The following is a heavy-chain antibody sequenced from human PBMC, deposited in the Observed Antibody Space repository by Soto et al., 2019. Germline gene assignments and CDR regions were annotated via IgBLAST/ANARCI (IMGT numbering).Heavy chain of an antibody. CDR1: GYTLTELS. J-gene: IGHJ6*02. Sequence: GAPAKATSKVPGYTLTELSMHWLRQDPGKGLEWMGGFDAEDGERIYAQKFQGRVTVTEDTSADTAYMELSSLRSEDTAVYYCATEGTAMVAGVYQYGIDVWGLGTTVTVSS. D-gene: IGHD5-18*01. V-gene: IGHV1-24*01. CDR2: FDAEDGER. CDR3: ATEGTAMVAGVYQYGIDV.